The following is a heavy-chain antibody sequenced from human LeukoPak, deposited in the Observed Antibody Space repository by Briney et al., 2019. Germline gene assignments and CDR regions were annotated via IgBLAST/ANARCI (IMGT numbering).Heavy chain of an antibody. J-gene: IGHJ4*02. Sequence: GGSLRLSCAASRFTFSSYGMHWVRQAPGKGLEWVANINQDGSEKYYVDSVKGRFTISRDNAKNSLYLQMNSLRAEDTALYYCARVGADYYFDYWGQGTLVTLSS. CDR3: ARVGADYYFDY. CDR1: RFTFSSYG. D-gene: IGHD1-26*01. V-gene: IGHV3-7*03. CDR2: INQDGSEK.